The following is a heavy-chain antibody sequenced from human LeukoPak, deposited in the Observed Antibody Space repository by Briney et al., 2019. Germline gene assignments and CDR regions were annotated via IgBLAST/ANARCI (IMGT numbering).Heavy chain of an antibody. D-gene: IGHD2-2*02. CDR1: GFTFSSYG. Sequence: GGSLRLSCAASGFTFSSYGMHWVRQAPGKGLERVAVISYDGSNKYYADSVKGRFTISRDNSKNTLYLQMNSLRAEDTAVYYCAKDLGYCSSTSCYKGAGYYYYYGMDVWGQGTTVTVSS. J-gene: IGHJ6*02. CDR2: ISYDGSNK. CDR3: AKDLGYCSSTSCYKGAGYYYYYGMDV. V-gene: IGHV3-30*18.